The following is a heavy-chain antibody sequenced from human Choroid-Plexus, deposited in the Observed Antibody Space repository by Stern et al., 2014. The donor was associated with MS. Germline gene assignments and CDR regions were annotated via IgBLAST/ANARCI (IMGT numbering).Heavy chain of an antibody. CDR2: VSHDGSYK. CDR3: AKDRQYLTYFFDH. CDR1: GFTFGSCA. V-gene: IGHV3-30*18. J-gene: IGHJ5*02. Sequence: VQLLESGGGVVQPGRPLRLSCVASGFTFGSCAMHWVHQAPGKGLEWVGGVSHDGSYKYYADSVKGRFTISRDNSQNTLYMQMSSLRPEDTAVYYCAKDRQYLTYFFDHWGQGSLVTVSS. D-gene: IGHD2/OR15-2a*01.